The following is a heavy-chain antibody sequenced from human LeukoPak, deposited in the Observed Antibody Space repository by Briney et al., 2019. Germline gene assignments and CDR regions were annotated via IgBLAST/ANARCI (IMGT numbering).Heavy chain of an antibody. Sequence: GGSLRLSCAASGSTFRSYSMNWVRQAPGKGLEWVANIKQDGSEKYYVDSVKGRFTISRDNAKNSLYLQMNSLRAEDTAVYYCAREDGSGSYGAFDIWGQGTMVTVSS. CDR2: IKQDGSEK. D-gene: IGHD3-10*01. J-gene: IGHJ3*02. CDR1: GSTFRSYS. V-gene: IGHV3-7*01. CDR3: AREDGSGSYGAFDI.